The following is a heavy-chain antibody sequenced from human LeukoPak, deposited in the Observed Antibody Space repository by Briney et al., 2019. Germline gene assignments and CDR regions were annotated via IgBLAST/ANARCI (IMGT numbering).Heavy chain of an antibody. D-gene: IGHD2-15*01. CDR2: INPNSGGT. CDR1: GYTFTGYY. J-gene: IGHJ4*02. V-gene: IGHV1-2*06. Sequence: ASVKVSCKASGYTFTGYYMHWVRQAPGQGLEWMGRINPNSGGTNYAQKFQGRVTMTRDTSISTAYMELRRLRSDDTAVYYCARAGYCSGGSCYPNFDYWGQGTLVTVSS. CDR3: ARAGYCSGGSCYPNFDY.